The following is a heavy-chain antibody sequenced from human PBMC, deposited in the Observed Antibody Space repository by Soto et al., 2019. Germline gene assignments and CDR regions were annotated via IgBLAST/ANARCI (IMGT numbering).Heavy chain of an antibody. CDR2: IYYSGSA. D-gene: IGHD2-21*01. Sequence: QVQLQESGPGLVKPSQTLSLTCTVSGGSISSGDYYWSWIRQPPGKGLEWIGYIYYSGSAYYNPSLTSRVTISVDTSKNQFSLKLSSVTAADTAVYYCPRVGHINWFDPWGQGTLVTVSS. CDR1: GGSISSGDYY. J-gene: IGHJ5*02. CDR3: PRVGHINWFDP. V-gene: IGHV4-30-4*01.